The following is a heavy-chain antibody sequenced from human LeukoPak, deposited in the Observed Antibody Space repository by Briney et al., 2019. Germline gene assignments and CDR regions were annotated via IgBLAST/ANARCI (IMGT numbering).Heavy chain of an antibody. CDR2: IYYSGST. Sequence: SETLSLTCTVSGGSISSYYWSWIRQPPGKGLEWIGYIYYSGSTNYNPSLKSRVTISVDTSKNQFSLKLSSVTAADTAVYYCAREIIVGATSWENRDAFDIWGQGTMVTVSS. CDR3: AREIIVGATSWENRDAFDI. D-gene: IGHD1-26*01. J-gene: IGHJ3*02. V-gene: IGHV4-59*01. CDR1: GGSISSYY.